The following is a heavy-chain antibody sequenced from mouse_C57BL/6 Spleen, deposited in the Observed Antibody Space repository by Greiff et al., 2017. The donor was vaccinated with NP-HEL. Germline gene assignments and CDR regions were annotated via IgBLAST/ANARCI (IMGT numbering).Heavy chain of an antibody. D-gene: IGHD1-1*01. CDR3: ARGIYYYGSSFDY. V-gene: IGHV1-69*01. CDR1: GYTFTSYW. CDR2: IDPSDSYT. Sequence: QVQLQQPGAELVMPGASVKLSCKASGYTFTSYWMHWVKQRPGQGLEWIGEIDPSDSYTNYNQKFKGKSTLTVDKSSSTADMQLSSLTSEDSAVYYCARGIYYYGSSFDYWGQGTTLTVSS. J-gene: IGHJ2*01.